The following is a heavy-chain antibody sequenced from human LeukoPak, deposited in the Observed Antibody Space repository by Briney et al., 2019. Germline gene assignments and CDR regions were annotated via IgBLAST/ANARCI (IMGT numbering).Heavy chain of an antibody. J-gene: IGHJ5*02. Sequence: GESLKISCKGSGYSFTNYWIGWVRQMPGKGLEWMGIIYPGDSDTRYSPSFQGQVTISADKSISTAYLQWSSLKASDTALYYCARPLSTSSSKGPFDPWGQGTLVTVSS. CDR3: ARPLSTSSSKGPFDP. CDR1: GYSFTNYW. V-gene: IGHV5-51*01. D-gene: IGHD2-2*01. CDR2: IYPGDSDT.